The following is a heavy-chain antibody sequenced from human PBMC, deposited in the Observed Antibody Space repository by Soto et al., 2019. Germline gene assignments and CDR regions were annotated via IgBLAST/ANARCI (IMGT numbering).Heavy chain of an antibody. CDR3: ARDQTDSGGYSDS. J-gene: IGHJ4*02. D-gene: IGHD2-15*01. CDR1: GFPFSSYG. CDR2: IWNDGSNE. V-gene: IGHV3-33*01. Sequence: QVQLVESGGGVVQPGGSLRLSCEASGFPFSSYGKHWVRQAPGKGLEWLAIIWNDGSNEYYADSVKGRFTISRDNSKNTVYLQVSNLRAEDTAVYFCARDQTDSGGYSDSWGQGTLVTVSS.